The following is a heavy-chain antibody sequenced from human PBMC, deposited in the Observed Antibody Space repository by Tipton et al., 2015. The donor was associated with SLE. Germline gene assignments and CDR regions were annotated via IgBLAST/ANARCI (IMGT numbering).Heavy chain of an antibody. D-gene: IGHD3-16*01. CDR3: MRDRTRWGDY. Sequence: SLRLSCAASGFTFRSSGLHLDRQAPGKGLERVAVIFYDGSNKIYVDSVKRRFTASRDNSKNTLYLQMNSLRVEDTAVYYCMRDRTRWGDYWGQGTLVTVPS. CDR1: GFTFRSSG. J-gene: IGHJ4*02. CDR2: IFYDGSNK. V-gene: IGHV3-33*01.